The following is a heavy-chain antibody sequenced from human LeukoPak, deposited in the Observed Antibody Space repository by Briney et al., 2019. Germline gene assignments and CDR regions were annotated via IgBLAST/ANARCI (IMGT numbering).Heavy chain of an antibody. CDR2: IYTSGST. Sequence: SETLSLTCTVSGGSISSYYWSWIRQPPGKGLEWIGYIYTSGSTNYNPSLKSRVTISVDTSKNQFSLKLSSVTAADTAVYYCARLGAARDDYYYYYMDVWGKGTTVTVS. CDR1: GGSISSYY. D-gene: IGHD6-6*01. V-gene: IGHV4-4*09. CDR3: ARLGAARDDYYYYYMDV. J-gene: IGHJ6*03.